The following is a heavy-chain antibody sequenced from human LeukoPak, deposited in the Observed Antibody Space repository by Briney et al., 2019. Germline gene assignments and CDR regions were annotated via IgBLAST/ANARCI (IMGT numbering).Heavy chain of an antibody. CDR1: GYTFTSYA. D-gene: IGHD3-22*01. J-gene: IGHJ4*02. CDR3: ARLYYYDSSGYNDYFDY. Sequence: SVKVSCKASGYTFTSYAISWVRQAPGQGLEWMGRIIPILGIANYAQKFQGRVTITADKSTSTAYMELSSLRSEDTAVYYCARLYYYDSSGYNDYFDYWGQGTLVTVSS. CDR2: IIPILGIA. V-gene: IGHV1-69*04.